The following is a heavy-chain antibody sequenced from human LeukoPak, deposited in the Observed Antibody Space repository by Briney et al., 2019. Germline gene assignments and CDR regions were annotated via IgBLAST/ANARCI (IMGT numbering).Heavy chain of an antibody. Sequence: SETLSPTCTVSGGSISSYYWSWIRQPAGKGLEWIGRIYTSGSTNYNPSPKSRVTMSVDTSKNQFSLKLSSVTAADTAVYYCARGPSFSAFDIWGQGTMVTVSS. CDR1: GGSISSYY. V-gene: IGHV4-4*07. CDR3: ARGPSFSAFDI. CDR2: IYTSGST. J-gene: IGHJ3*02.